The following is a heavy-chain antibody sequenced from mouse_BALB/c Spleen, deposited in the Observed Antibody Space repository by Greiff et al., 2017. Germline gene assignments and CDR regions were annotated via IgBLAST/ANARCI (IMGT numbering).Heavy chain of an antibody. Sequence: VQLKQSGAELVKPGASVKLSCTASGFNIKDTYMHWVKQRPEQGLEWSGRIDPANGNTKYDPKFQGKATITADTSSNTAYLQLSSLTSEDTAVYYCARVDYGSSSYYFDYWGQGTTLTVSS. V-gene: IGHV14-3*02. CDR3: ARVDYGSSSYYFDY. CDR2: IDPANGNT. CDR1: GFNIKDTY. J-gene: IGHJ2*01. D-gene: IGHD1-1*01.